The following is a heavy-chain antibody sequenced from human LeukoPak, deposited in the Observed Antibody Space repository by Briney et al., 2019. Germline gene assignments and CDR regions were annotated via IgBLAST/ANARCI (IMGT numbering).Heavy chain of an antibody. Sequence: GGSLRLSCAASGVTFSSYGMHWVRQAPGKGLEWVAVISYDGSNKYYADSVKGRFTISRDNAENSLFLQMNSLRVEDTAIYYCTRDSGLTGYDLLDYWGQGTLVTVSS. V-gene: IGHV3-30*03. CDR2: ISYDGSNK. J-gene: IGHJ4*02. CDR3: TRDSGLTGYDLLDY. D-gene: IGHD5-12*01. CDR1: GVTFSSYG.